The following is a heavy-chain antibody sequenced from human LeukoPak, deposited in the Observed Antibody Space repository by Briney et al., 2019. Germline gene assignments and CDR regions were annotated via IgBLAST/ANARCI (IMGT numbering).Heavy chain of an antibody. CDR3: VKEYHSRGFGAYFDY. Sequence: PGGSLRLSCAASGFTFSSYGMHWVRQAPGKGLEWVAAISSDGSIKVYADSVKGRFTLSRDNSINTVDLQMNSLRAEDTAVYYCVKEYHSRGFGAYFDYWGQGTLVTVSS. D-gene: IGHD3-3*01. CDR1: GFTFSSYG. CDR2: ISSDGSIK. J-gene: IGHJ4*02. V-gene: IGHV3-30*18.